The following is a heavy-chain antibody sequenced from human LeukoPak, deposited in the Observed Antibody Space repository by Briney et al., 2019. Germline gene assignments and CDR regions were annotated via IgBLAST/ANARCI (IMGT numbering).Heavy chain of an antibody. J-gene: IGHJ4*02. Sequence: SETLSLTCAVYGGSFSGYYWSWIPHPPGKGLEWIGEINHSGSTNYNPSLKSRVTISVDTSKNQFSLKLSSVTAADTAVYYCASRIAAAAINFDYWGQGTLVTVSS. D-gene: IGHD6-13*01. V-gene: IGHV4-34*01. CDR2: INHSGST. CDR3: ASRIAAAAINFDY. CDR1: GGSFSGYY.